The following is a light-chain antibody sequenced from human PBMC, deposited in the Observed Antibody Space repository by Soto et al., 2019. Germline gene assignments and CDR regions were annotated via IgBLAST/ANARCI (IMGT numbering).Light chain of an antibody. CDR3: QQSYSIPWT. CDR2: AAS. Sequence: DIQMTQSPSSLSASVGDRVTIICRASQSINTFLNWYQQKPGKAPKVLIYAASILQSGVPSRFSGSGSGTDFTLTISSLQPEDFATYYCQQSYSIPWTFGQGTKVEIK. J-gene: IGKJ1*01. CDR1: QSINTF. V-gene: IGKV1-39*01.